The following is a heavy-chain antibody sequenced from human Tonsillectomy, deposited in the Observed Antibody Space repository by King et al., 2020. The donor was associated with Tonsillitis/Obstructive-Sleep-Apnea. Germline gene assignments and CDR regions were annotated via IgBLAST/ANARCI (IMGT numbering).Heavy chain of an antibody. CDR3: TLYDFWSGYHYYYMDV. V-gene: IGHV3-53*01. J-gene: IGHJ6*03. CDR2: IFSGGST. D-gene: IGHD3-3*01. Sequence: VQLVESGGGLIQPGGSLRLSCAASGFTVNNNHMSWVRQAPGKGLGWVSVIFSGGSTYYADSVKGRFTLSRDNSMNTRYLEMNSLRAEDTAVYYCTLYDFWSGYHYYYMDVWGKGTTVTVSS. CDR1: GFTVNNNH.